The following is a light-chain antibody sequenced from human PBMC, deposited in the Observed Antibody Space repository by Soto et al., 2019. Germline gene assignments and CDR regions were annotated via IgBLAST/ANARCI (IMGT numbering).Light chain of an antibody. Sequence: EIVMTQSPATLSVSPGERAILSCTASQSVTTNLAWYQQKPGQAPRLLIYGASTRATGFPARFSGSGSGTEFTPTISILQSEDFAVYHCQQYNNWPRTFGQGTKVEIK. J-gene: IGKJ1*01. V-gene: IGKV3-15*01. CDR3: QQYNNWPRT. CDR1: QSVTTN. CDR2: GAS.